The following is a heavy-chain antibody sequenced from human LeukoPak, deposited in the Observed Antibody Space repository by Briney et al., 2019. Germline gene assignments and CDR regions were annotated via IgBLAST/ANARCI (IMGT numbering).Heavy chain of an antibody. CDR3: ARDLGIAAAGTQDY. D-gene: IGHD6-13*01. J-gene: IGHJ4*02. CDR2: ISAYNGNT. CDR1: GYTFTSYG. V-gene: IGHV1-18*04. Sequence: ASVKVSCKASGYTFTSYGISWVRQAPGQGLEWMGWISAYNGNTNYAQKLQGRVTITTDTSTSTAYMELRSLRSDDTAVYYCARDLGIAAAGTQDYWGQGTLVTVSS.